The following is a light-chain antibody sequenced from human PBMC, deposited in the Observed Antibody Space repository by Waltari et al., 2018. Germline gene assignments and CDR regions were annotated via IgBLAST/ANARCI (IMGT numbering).Light chain of an antibody. J-gene: IGLJ3*02. CDR2: ATT. CDR1: NNL. CDR3: CSYEPFNRV. Sequence: QSALTQPASVSGSPGQSITISCSGTNNLVPWYQQFPGKVPKLVIYATTERPSGVSNRFSGSKSGDTASLTISGLQPGDEADYYCCSYEPFNRVFGGGTKLTVL. V-gene: IGLV2-23*01.